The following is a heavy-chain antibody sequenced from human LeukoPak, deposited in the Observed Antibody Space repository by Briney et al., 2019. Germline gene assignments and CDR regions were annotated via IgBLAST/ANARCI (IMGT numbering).Heavy chain of an antibody. V-gene: IGHV4-59*08. CDR3: ARTIYVWGSYRFWFDP. Sequence: SETLSLTCTVSGGSINTYYWNWIRQPPGKGLEWIGYIYYSGSTNYNPSLKSRVTISLDTSKNQFSLRLSSVTAADTAVYYCARTIYVWGSYRFWFDPWGQGTLVTVSS. J-gene: IGHJ5*02. CDR1: GGSINTYY. CDR2: IYYSGST. D-gene: IGHD3-16*02.